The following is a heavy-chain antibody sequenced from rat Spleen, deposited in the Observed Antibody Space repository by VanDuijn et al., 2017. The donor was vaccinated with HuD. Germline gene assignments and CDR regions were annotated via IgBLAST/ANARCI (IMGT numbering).Heavy chain of an antibody. CDR1: GFTFSDYY. V-gene: IGHV5-25*01. CDR3: ARHNYGYNYFDY. D-gene: IGHD1-9*01. J-gene: IGHJ2*01. Sequence: EVQLVESDGGLVQPGRSLKLSCAASGFTFSDYYMAWVRQAPTKGLEWVASISTGGGNTYYRDSVKGRFTISRDNAKTTLYLQMDSLRSEDTATYYCARHNYGYNYFDYWGQGVMVTVSS. CDR2: ISTGGGNT.